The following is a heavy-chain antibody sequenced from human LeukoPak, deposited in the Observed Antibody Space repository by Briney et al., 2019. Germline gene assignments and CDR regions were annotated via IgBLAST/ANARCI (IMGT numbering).Heavy chain of an antibody. V-gene: IGHV1-46*01. CDR2: INPSGGST. Sequence: GASVKVSCKASGYNFISYYMHWVRQAPGQGLEWMGIINPSGGSTSYAQKFQDRVTMTRVTSTSTVYMELSSLKSEDTAVYYCAREDVVLVDAVRYYYYGMDVWGQGTTVTVSS. D-gene: IGHD2-8*01. CDR3: AREDVVLVDAVRYYYYGMDV. CDR1: GYNFISYY. J-gene: IGHJ6*02.